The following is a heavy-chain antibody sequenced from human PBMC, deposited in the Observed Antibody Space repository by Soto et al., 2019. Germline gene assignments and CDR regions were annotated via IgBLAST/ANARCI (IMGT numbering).Heavy chain of an antibody. CDR2: LYYNGST. Sequence: QVQLQESGPGLVKPSQTLSLACTVSGGSINIGGYFWSWVRQFPGKGLEWIGHLYYNGSTYYNPSLKSRVTISRDTSKNQFSLRLTSVTAAETAVYYCATDEYFGSEINFYYYAMDVWGQGTTVTVSS. CDR1: GGSINIGGYF. D-gene: IGHD3-16*01. CDR3: ATDEYFGSEINFYYYAMDV. V-gene: IGHV4-31*03. J-gene: IGHJ6*02.